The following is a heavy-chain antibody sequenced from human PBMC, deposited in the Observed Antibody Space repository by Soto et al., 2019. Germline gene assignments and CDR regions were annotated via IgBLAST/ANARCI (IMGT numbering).Heavy chain of an antibody. D-gene: IGHD3-16*01. Sequence: QVQLVQSGAEVKKPGSSVKVSCKASGGTVSNYAISWVRQAPGQGLEWMGGIIPIFGVTKYAQNFQGRFTITADRSTSTVYIELTILQTADTAVYSCAKMSLPRLWSGYFDYWGQGTLVTVSS. CDR2: IIPIFGVT. J-gene: IGHJ4*02. CDR1: GGTVSNYA. CDR3: AKMSLPRLWSGYFDY. V-gene: IGHV1-69*17.